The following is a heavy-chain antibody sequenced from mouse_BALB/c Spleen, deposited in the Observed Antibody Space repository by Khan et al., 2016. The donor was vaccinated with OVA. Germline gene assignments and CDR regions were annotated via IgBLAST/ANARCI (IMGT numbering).Heavy chain of an antibody. CDR1: GYTFTSYT. J-gene: IGHJ3*01. Sequence: QVQLKESGAELARPGASVKMSCKASGYTFTSYTIHWIKKRPGQGLEWFGYINPSNDYTNYNQKFKDKATLTTDKSSTTAYLRLSSLTSDDSAVYNCVRDGAYHRNDGWFAYWGQGTLVTVSA. D-gene: IGHD2-14*01. CDR3: VRDGAYHRNDGWFAY. CDR2: INPSNDYT. V-gene: IGHV1-4*01.